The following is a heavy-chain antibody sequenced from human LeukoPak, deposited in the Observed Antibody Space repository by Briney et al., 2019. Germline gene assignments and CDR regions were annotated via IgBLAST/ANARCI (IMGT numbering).Heavy chain of an antibody. Sequence: GGSLSLSCAASGLRFSIYGMLCPPQAPDQGLECVAFIRHDGSNKYYAESVKGRFTNSRDNSKNTLYLQMNSLRPEDKARYYYLGYCSSTNCRDRFDPWGQGTLVTVSS. CDR1: GLRFSIYG. J-gene: IGHJ5*02. D-gene: IGHD2-2*01. CDR3: LGYCSSTNCRDRFDP. V-gene: IGHV3-30*02. CDR2: IRHDGSNK.